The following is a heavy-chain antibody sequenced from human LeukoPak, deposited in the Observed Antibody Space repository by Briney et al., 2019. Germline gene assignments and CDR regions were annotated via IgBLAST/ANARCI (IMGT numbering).Heavy chain of an antibody. D-gene: IGHD4-23*01. Sequence: PGGSLRLSCAASGFTFSSYEMNWVRQAPGKGLEWVSYISSSGSTVYYADSVKGRFTISRDNAKNSLYMQMESLRDEDTAIYYCARDTLEYSNSPDALDIWGQGTMVTVSS. V-gene: IGHV3-48*03. CDR2: ISSSGSTV. J-gene: IGHJ3*02. CDR1: GFTFSSYE. CDR3: ARDTLEYSNSPDALDI.